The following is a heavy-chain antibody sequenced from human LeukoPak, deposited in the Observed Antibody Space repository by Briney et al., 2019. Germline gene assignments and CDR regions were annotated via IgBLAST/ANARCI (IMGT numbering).Heavy chain of an antibody. J-gene: IGHJ6*02. V-gene: IGHV1-8*02. CDR2: MNPNSGNT. CDR3: ARVRSRRGMDV. CDR1: GGTFSSYA. Sequence: GASVKVSCKASGGTFSSYAISWVRQATGQGLEWMGWMNPNSGNTGYAQKFQGRVTMTRNTSISTAYMELSSLRSEDTAVYYCARVRSRRGMDVWGQGTTVTVSS. D-gene: IGHD2-2*01.